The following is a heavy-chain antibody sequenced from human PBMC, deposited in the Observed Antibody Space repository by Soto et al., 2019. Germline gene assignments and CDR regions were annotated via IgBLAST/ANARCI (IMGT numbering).Heavy chain of an antibody. CDR1: GFTFSSYG. CDR3: AKYTISVAPTVDY. CDR2: ISYDGSNK. Sequence: QVQLVESGGGVVQPGRSLRLSCAASGFTFSSYGMHWVRQAPGKGLEWVAVISYDGSNKYYANYVKGRFTISRDNSKNTLYLQMNSLRAEDTAVYYCAKYTISVAPTVDYWGQGTLVTVSS. J-gene: IGHJ4*02. D-gene: IGHD6-19*01. V-gene: IGHV3-30*18.